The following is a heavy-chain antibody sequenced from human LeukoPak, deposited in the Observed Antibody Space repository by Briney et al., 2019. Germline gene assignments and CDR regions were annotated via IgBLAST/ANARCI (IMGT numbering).Heavy chain of an antibody. V-gene: IGHV4-31*03. CDR3: ARVGRGYSGYDSR. J-gene: IGHJ4*02. CDR1: GGSISSGGYY. D-gene: IGHD5-12*01. CDR2: IYYSGST. Sequence: PSQTLSLTCTVSGGSISSGGYYWSWIRQHPGKGLEWIGYIYYSGSTYYNPSLKSRVTISVDTSKNQLSLKLSSVTAADTAVYYCARVGRGYSGYDSRWGQGTLVTVSS.